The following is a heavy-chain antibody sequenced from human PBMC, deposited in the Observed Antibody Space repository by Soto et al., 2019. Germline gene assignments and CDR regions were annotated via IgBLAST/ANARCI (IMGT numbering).Heavy chain of an antibody. CDR1: GFTFSSYA. D-gene: IGHD3-22*01. V-gene: IGHV3-30-3*01. Sequence: PGGSLRLSCAASGFTFSSYAMHWVRQAPRKGLEWVAVISYDGSNKYYADSVKGRFTISRDNSKNTLYLQMNSLRAEDTAVYYCARDRAPFYYYDSSGYDAFDIWGQGTMVTVSS. CDR2: ISYDGSNK. CDR3: ARDRAPFYYYDSSGYDAFDI. J-gene: IGHJ3*02.